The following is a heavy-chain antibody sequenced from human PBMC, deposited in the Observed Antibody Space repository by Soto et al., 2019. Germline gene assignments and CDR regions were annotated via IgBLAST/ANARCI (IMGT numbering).Heavy chain of an antibody. CDR1: GGSISTSSYY. CDR2: IYYSGST. V-gene: IGHV4-39*02. D-gene: IGHD6-13*01. J-gene: IGHJ4*02. CDR3: AREVAAAGDY. Sequence: SETLSLTXTVSGGSISTSSYYWGWIRQPPGKGLEWIGSIYYSGSTYYNPSLKSRVTISVDTSKNQFSLKLSSVTAADTAVYYCAREVAAAGDYWGQGTLVTVSS.